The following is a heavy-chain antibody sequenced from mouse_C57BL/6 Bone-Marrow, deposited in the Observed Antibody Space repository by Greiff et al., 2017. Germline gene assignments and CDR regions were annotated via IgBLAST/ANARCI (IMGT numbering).Heavy chain of an antibody. D-gene: IGHD1-1*02. V-gene: IGHV1-76*01. CDR2: IYPGSGNT. CDR1: GYTFTDSY. Sequence: QVQLQQSGPVLVKPGASVKMSCKASGYTFTDSYINWVKQRPGQGLEWIARIYPGSGNTYYNEKFKGKATLTAEKSSSTAYMQLSSLTSEDSAVYFCARWWLPWGKGTLVTVSA. CDR3: ARWWLP. J-gene: IGHJ3*01.